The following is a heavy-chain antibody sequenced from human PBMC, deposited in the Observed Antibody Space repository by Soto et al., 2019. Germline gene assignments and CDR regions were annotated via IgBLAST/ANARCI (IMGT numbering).Heavy chain of an antibody. CDR1: GGTFSSYA. CDR2: IIPIFGTT. J-gene: IGHJ1*01. CDR3: ARVKGYYYDRGGYFQH. D-gene: IGHD3-22*01. V-gene: IGHV1-69*06. Sequence: QVQLVQSGAEVRKPGSSVKVSCKASGGTFSSYAISWVRQAPGQGLEWMGGIIPIFGTTNYAQKFQGRVMITADKSTTTAHMELSSLRSEDTAVYYCARVKGYYYDRGGYFQHWGQGTLVTVSS.